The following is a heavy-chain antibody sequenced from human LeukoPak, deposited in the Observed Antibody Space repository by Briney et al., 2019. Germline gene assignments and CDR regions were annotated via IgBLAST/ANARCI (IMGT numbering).Heavy chain of an antibody. CDR2: ISGSGDNT. CDR3: AKGSYYDSSGTYYFDY. D-gene: IGHD3-22*01. CDR1: GFTFSSYA. J-gene: IGHJ4*02. Sequence: GGSLRLSCAASGFTFSSYAMSWVRQAPGKGLEWVSAISGSGDNTYYADSVKGRFTISRDNSKNTLYLQMNSLRAEDTALYYCAKGSYYDSSGTYYFDYWGQGTLVTASS. V-gene: IGHV3-23*01.